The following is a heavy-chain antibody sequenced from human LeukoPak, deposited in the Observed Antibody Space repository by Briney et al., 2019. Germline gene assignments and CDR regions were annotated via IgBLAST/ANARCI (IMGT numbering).Heavy chain of an antibody. CDR3: VDLGSTVDY. J-gene: IGHJ4*02. Sequence: GGSLRLSCAASGFTFNDHYMDWVRQAPGKGLELVARIKNKANSYSTHYAESVRGRFTISRDDSKNSVYLQMNSLTSADTAVYFCVDLGSTVDYWGQGTLVTVSS. CDR2: IKNKANSYST. CDR1: GFTFNDHY. D-gene: IGHD4-17*01. V-gene: IGHV3-72*01.